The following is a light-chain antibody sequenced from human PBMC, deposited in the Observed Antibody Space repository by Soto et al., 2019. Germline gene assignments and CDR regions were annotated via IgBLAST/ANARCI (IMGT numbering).Light chain of an antibody. CDR2: EVS. Sequence: QSALTQPPSVSGSPGQSVAISCTGTSSDVGSYNRVSWYQQPPGAAPKLMIYEVSNRPSGVPDRFSGSKSGNTASLTISGLQAEDEGDYYCNSYTGSSTYVFGTGTKLTVL. J-gene: IGLJ1*01. V-gene: IGLV2-18*02. CDR3: NSYTGSSTYV. CDR1: SSDVGSYNR.